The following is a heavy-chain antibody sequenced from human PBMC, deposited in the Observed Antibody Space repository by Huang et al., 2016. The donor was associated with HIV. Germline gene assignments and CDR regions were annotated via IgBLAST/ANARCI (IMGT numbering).Heavy chain of an antibody. J-gene: IGHJ4*02. CDR1: GYTFSIYG. Sequence: QIQLVQSGPEVKKPGASVKFSCKASGYTFSIYGISWVRQAPGQEPEWMGWVSAYSGYTNYTQKLQGRVTMTADTSASTADMDLRSLTSDDTAVYYCARVPSDHFSDYWGQGTLVTVSS. V-gene: IGHV1-18*01. CDR2: VSAYSGYT. CDR3: ARVPSDHFSDY.